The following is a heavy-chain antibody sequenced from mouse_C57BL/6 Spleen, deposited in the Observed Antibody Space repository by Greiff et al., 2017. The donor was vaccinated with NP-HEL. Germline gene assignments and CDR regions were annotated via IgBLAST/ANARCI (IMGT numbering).Heavy chain of an antibody. D-gene: IGHD2-2*01. J-gene: IGHJ3*01. Sequence: VQLKESGPVLVKPGASVKMSCKASGYTFTDYYMNWVKQSHGKSLEWIGVINPYNGGTSYNQKFKGKATLTVDKSSSTAYMELNSLTSEDSAVYYCADGYDWFAYWGQGTLVTVSA. CDR3: ADGYDWFAY. CDR1: GYTFTDYY. CDR2: INPYNGGT. V-gene: IGHV1-19*01.